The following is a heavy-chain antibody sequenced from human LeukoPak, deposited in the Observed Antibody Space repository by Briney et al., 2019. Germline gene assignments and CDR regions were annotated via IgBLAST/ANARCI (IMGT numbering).Heavy chain of an antibody. D-gene: IGHD3-3*01. CDR1: GFTVSSNY. CDR2: IYSGGRT. CDR3: AINFRSAYYFFDF. J-gene: IGHJ4*02. Sequence: GGSLRLSCAASGFTVSSNYMSWVRQAPGKGLEWVSVIYSGGRTYYTDSVKGRFTIPRDNSKNALYLQMNSLRAEDTAVYYCAINFRSAYYFFDFWGQGILVTVSS. V-gene: IGHV3-53*01.